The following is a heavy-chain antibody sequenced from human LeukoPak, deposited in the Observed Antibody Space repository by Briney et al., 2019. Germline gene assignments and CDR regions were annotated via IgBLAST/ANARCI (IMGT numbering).Heavy chain of an antibody. CDR1: GYTLTELS. J-gene: IGHJ6*02. CDR2: FDPEDGET. CDR3: ATGAGGYDILTGYYTYYYYGMDV. Sequence: ASVKVSCKVSGYTLTELSMHWVRQAPGKGLEWMGGFDPEDGETIYAQKFQGRVTMTEDTSTDTAYMELSSLRSEDTAVYYCATGAGGYDILTGYYTYYYYGMDVWGQGTTVTVSS. V-gene: IGHV1-24*01. D-gene: IGHD3-9*01.